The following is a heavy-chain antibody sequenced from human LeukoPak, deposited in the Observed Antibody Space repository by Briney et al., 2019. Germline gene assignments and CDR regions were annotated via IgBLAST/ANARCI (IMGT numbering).Heavy chain of an antibody. CDR2: IYYSGST. V-gene: IGHV4-30-4*08. CDR3: ARAAYDSSGYYYYFDY. D-gene: IGHD3-22*01. CDR1: GGSISSGDYY. Sequence: SETLSLTCTVSGGSISSGDYYWSWIRQPPGKGLEWIGYIYYSGSTYYNPSLKSRVTISVDTSKNQFSLKLSSVTAADTAVYYCARAAYDSSGYYYYFDYWGQGTLVTVSS. J-gene: IGHJ4*02.